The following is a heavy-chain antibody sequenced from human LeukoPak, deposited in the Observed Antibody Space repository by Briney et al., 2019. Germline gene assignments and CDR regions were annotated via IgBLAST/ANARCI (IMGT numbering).Heavy chain of an antibody. Sequence: GGSLRLSCAASGFTFSSYGMSWVRQAPGKGLEWVSAISGSGGSTYYADSVKGRFTISRDNAKNSLYLQMNSLRAEDTAVYYCARGEEMATIAGIRVWGQGTLVTVSS. CDR2: ISGSGGST. V-gene: IGHV3-23*01. J-gene: IGHJ4*02. CDR1: GFTFSSYG. D-gene: IGHD5-24*01. CDR3: ARGEEMATIAGIRV.